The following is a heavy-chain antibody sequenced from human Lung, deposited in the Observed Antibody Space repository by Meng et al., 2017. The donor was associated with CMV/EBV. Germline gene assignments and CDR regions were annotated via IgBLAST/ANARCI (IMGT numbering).Heavy chain of an antibody. CDR2: INWSGGRT. V-gene: IGHV3-20*04. CDR1: GISFDVYG. J-gene: IGHJ5*02. CDR3: ARNPGGRPNWFDP. Sequence: ESXKISXAASGISFDVYGMSWVRQVPGKGLEWVSGINWSGGRTGYADSVKGRFTISRNNSKSTVYLQMKSLRAEDTAVYYCARNPGGRPNWFDPWGQGTLVTVSS. D-gene: IGHD4-23*01.